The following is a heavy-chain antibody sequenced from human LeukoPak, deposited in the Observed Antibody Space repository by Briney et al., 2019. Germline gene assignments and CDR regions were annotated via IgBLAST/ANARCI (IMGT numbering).Heavy chain of an antibody. CDR2: ISYDGSNK. D-gene: IGHD2-15*01. CDR3: AKDGDCSGGSCYSSYFQH. Sequence: AGGSLRLSCAASGFTFSSYGMHWVRQAPGKGLEWVAVISYDGSNKYYADSVKGRFTISRDNSKNTLYLQMNSLRAEDTAVYYCAKDGDCSGGSCYSSYFQHWGQGTLVTVSS. V-gene: IGHV3-30*18. CDR1: GFTFSSYG. J-gene: IGHJ1*01.